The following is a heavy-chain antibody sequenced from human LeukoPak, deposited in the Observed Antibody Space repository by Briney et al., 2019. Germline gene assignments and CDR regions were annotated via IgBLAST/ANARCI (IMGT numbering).Heavy chain of an antibody. Sequence: GGSLRLSCAASGFTFSSYAMHWVRQAPGKGLEWVAVISYDGSNKYYADSVKGRFTISRDNSKNTLYLQMNSLRAEDTAVYYCARDPEGYGSGSYYTGWFDPWGQGTLVTVSS. D-gene: IGHD3-10*01. CDR3: ARDPEGYGSGSYYTGWFDP. V-gene: IGHV3-30-3*01. CDR1: GFTFSSYA. J-gene: IGHJ5*02. CDR2: ISYDGSNK.